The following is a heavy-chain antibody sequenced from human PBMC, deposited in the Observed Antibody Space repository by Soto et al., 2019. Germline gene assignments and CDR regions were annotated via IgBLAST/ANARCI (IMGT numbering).Heavy chain of an antibody. Sequence: SETLSLTCTVSGGSISSSTYFWGWIRQPPGKGLEWIGSIDYSGTTYYNTSLRTRATISVDTSKNQFSLKLSSVTAADTAVYYCAKHAMIVANSPPPWFDPWGQGTLVTVSS. CDR3: AKHAMIVANSPPPWFDP. J-gene: IGHJ5*02. V-gene: IGHV4-39*01. CDR2: IDYSGTT. D-gene: IGHD3-22*01. CDR1: GGSISSSTYF.